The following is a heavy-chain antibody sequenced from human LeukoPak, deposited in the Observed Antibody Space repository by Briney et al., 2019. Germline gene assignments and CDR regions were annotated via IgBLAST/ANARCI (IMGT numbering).Heavy chain of an antibody. J-gene: IGHJ3*02. Sequence: GGSLRLSCAASGFTVSSNYMSWVRQAPGKGLEWVSVIYSGGSTYYADSVEGRFTISRDNSKNTLYLQMNSLRAEDTAVYYCASGGTYGPPLHDAFDIWGQGTMVTVSS. CDR1: GFTVSSNY. D-gene: IGHD3-16*01. V-gene: IGHV3-66*02. CDR3: ASGGTYGPPLHDAFDI. CDR2: IYSGGST.